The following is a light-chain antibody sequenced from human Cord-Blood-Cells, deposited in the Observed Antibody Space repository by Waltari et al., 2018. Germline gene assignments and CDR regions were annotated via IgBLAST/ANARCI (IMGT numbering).Light chain of an antibody. Sequence: DIQITHSPSSLSPAVQDRVSIPCQASQDISNYLNWYQQKPGKAPKLLSYDASNLETGVPSRFSGSGSGTDFTFTISSLQPEDIATYYCQQYDNLPLTFGGGTKVEIK. CDR3: QQYDNLPLT. V-gene: IGKV1-33*01. CDR2: DAS. CDR1: QDISNY. J-gene: IGKJ4*01.